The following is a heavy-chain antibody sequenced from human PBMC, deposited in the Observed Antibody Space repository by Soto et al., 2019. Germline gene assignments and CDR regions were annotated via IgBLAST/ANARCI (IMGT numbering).Heavy chain of an antibody. J-gene: IGHJ4*02. CDR1: GYTFPDYA. V-gene: IGHV1-3*01. Sequence: HVALVQSGADVKKPGASVPISCKPSGYTFPDYAFHWVRQAPGQRLEWMGWMNAGVGNTLYSQKFQGRLTITRDTSASTAYMELNSLKSEDTAIYYRARDTGYTFGSLNYWGPGTLVTVSS. CDR3: ARDTGYTFGSLNY. D-gene: IGHD5-18*01. CDR2: MNAGVGNT.